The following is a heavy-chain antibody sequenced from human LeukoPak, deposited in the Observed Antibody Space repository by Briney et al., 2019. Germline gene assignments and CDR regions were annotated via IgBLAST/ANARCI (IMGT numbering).Heavy chain of an antibody. CDR1: GFTFSSYS. V-gene: IGHV3-21*01. CDR3: ARDLQGAMAT. J-gene: IGHJ5*02. Sequence: PGGSLRLSCAASGFTFSSYSMSWVRQAPGKGLEWVSSISSSSSYIYYADSVKGRFTISRDNAKNPLYLQMNSLRAEDTAVYYCARDLQGAMATWGQGTLVTVSS. D-gene: IGHD1-26*01. CDR2: ISSSSSYI.